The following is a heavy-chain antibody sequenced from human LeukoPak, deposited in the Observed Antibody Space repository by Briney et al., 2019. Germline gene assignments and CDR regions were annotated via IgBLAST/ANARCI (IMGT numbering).Heavy chain of an antibody. CDR2: IIPILGIA. CDR3: AKERKDIVLMVYAQKTYFDY. V-gene: IGHV1-69*04. CDR1: GGTFSSYA. D-gene: IGHD2-8*01. Sequence: SVKVSCKASGGTFSSYAISWVRQAPGQGLEWMGRIIPILGIANYAQKFQGRVTITADKSTSTAYMELSSLRSEDTAVYYCAKERKDIVLMVYAQKTYFDYWGQGTLVTVSS. J-gene: IGHJ4*02.